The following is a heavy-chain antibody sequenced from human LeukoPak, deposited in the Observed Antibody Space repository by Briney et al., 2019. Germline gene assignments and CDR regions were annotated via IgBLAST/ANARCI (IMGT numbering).Heavy chain of an antibody. J-gene: IGHJ4*02. Sequence: PGGSLRLSCAASGFTFSSYAMHWVRQAPGKGLEWVAVISYDGSNKHYAGSVKGRFTISRDNSKNTLYLQMNSLRAEDTAVYYCARDTGTDYFDYWGQGTLVTVSS. D-gene: IGHD2-8*02. CDR3: ARDTGTDYFDY. CDR1: GFTFSSYA. CDR2: ISYDGSNK. V-gene: IGHV3-30-3*01.